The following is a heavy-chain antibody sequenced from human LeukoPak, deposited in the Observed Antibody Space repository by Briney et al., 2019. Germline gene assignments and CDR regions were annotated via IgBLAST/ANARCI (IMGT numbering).Heavy chain of an antibody. V-gene: IGHV1-2*06. CDR1: AYIFTDYY. Sequence: ASVKVSCKASAYIFTDYYVHWVRQAPGQGLEWMGRINPSSGDTNYAQNFQGRVTMTRDTSISTAYMELSRLRSDDTAVYYCARDLAVTTFADYWGQGTLVTVSS. D-gene: IGHD4-17*01. CDR3: ARDLAVTTFADY. J-gene: IGHJ4*02. CDR2: INPSSGDT.